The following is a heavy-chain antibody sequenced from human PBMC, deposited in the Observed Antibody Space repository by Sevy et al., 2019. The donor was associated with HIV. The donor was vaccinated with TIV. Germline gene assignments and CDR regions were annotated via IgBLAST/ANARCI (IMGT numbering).Heavy chain of an antibody. D-gene: IGHD6-19*01. CDR3: ARVSSSGWYYFDY. J-gene: IGHJ4*02. CDR1: GFTFSSYS. V-gene: IGHV3-21*01. CDR2: ISSSSSYI. Sequence: GGSLRLSCAASGFTFSSYSMNWVRQAPGKGLEWVSSISSSSSYIYYADSVKGRFTSSRDNAKNSLYLQLNSLRAEDTAVYYCARVSSSGWYYFDYWGQGTLVTVSS.